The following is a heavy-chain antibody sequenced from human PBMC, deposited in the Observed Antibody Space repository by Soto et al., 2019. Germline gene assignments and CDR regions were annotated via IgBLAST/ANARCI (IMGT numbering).Heavy chain of an antibody. V-gene: IGHV1-18*01. CDR2: ISAHNGNT. J-gene: IGHJ4*02. CDR1: GYXFTSYG. D-gene: IGHD1-1*01. Sequence: QVHLVQSGAEVKKPGASVKVSCXXSGYXFTSYGITWVRQAPGQGLEWMGWISAHNGNTDYAQKLQGRVIVTRDTSTRTAYLELGSLISDDPAVYYCAGGRYGDYWGQGALVTVSS. CDR3: AGGRYGDY.